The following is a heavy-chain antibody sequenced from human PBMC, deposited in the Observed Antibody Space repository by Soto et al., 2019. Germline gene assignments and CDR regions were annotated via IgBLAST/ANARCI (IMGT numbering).Heavy chain of an antibody. Sequence: QVQLVQSGDEVKKPGASVKVSCKASGYIFVNYGIAWVRQAPGQGLEWMGWISPYTGNTHSASKVQGRLTMTTDTSTSTAYMELVRLTSDDTAVYYCVMVDNYVTPTPQDVWGQGTTVTVSS. D-gene: IGHD3-16*01. CDR3: VMVDNYVTPTPQDV. J-gene: IGHJ6*02. CDR2: ISPYTGNT. V-gene: IGHV1-18*01. CDR1: GYIFVNYG.